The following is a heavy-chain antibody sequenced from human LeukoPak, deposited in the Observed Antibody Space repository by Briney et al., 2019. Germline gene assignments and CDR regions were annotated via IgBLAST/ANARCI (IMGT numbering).Heavy chain of an antibody. CDR1: GGSISSYY. Sequence: SETLSLTCTVPGGSISSYYWSWLRQPPGKGLEWIGYIYYSGSTNYNPSLKSRVTISVDTSKNQFSLKLSSVTAADTAVYYCARLGTTCSGGSCYSHFDYWGQGTLVTVSS. D-gene: IGHD2-15*01. CDR3: ARLGTTCSGGSCYSHFDY. CDR2: IYYSGST. J-gene: IGHJ4*02. V-gene: IGHV4-59*08.